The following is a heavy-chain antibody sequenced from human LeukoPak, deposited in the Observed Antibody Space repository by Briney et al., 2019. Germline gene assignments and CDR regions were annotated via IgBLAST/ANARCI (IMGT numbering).Heavy chain of an antibody. D-gene: IGHD3-22*01. CDR2: ISYDGSNK. Sequence: PGGSLRLSCAASGLSFGTYGLHWVRQAPGKGLEWVAVISYDGSNKNYADSVKGRFTISRDNFKDALYMEMNSLRAEDTAVYYCARDRSPYYYDGRGYPLAYSGQGTLVIVSS. J-gene: IGHJ4*02. V-gene: IGHV3-30*01. CDR1: GLSFGTYG. CDR3: ARDRSPYYYDGRGYPLAY.